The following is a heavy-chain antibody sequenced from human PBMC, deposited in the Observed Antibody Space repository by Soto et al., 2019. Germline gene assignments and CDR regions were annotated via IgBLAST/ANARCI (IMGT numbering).Heavy chain of an antibody. V-gene: IGHV3-73*01. CDR2: IRGKANSYET. J-gene: IGHJ4*02. CDR3: TSRYCSSASGHI. Sequence: EVQLVESGGGLVQPGGSLKLSCVASGYTFSGSAFHWVRQASGKGLEWVGRIRGKANSYETAYAESVKGRFTISRDDSKNTAFLHMNSLKTEDTAVYYCTSRYCSSASGHIWGQGTRVTVSS. CDR1: GYTFSGSA. D-gene: IGHD2-2*01.